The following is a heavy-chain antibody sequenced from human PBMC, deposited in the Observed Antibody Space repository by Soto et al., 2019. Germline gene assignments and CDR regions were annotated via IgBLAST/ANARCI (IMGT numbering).Heavy chain of an antibody. CDR1: SDSFTSYY. CDR2: IYYSGST. Sequence: SETLSLTCAVSSDSFTSYYWSWIRQPPGKGLEWIGYIYYSGSTNYNPSLKSRVTISVDTSKNQFSLKLSSVTAADTAVYYCARAKEIYGMDVWGQGTTVTVSS. J-gene: IGHJ6*02. V-gene: IGHV4-59*01. CDR3: ARAKEIYGMDV.